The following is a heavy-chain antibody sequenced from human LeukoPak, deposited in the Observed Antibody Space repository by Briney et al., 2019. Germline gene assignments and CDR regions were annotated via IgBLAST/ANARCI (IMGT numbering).Heavy chain of an antibody. Sequence: ASVKVSCKASGGTFSSYAISWVRQAPGQGLEWMERIIPILGIANYAQKFQGRVTITADKSTSTAYMELSSLRSEDTAVYYCTRESKGSGWYYYYYGMDVWGQGTTVTVSS. V-gene: IGHV1-69*04. CDR1: GGTFSSYA. CDR3: TRESKGSGWYYYYYGMDV. D-gene: IGHD6-19*01. J-gene: IGHJ6*02. CDR2: IIPILGIA.